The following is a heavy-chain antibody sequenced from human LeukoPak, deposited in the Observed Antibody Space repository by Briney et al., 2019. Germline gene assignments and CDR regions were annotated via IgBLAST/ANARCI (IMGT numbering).Heavy chain of an antibody. J-gene: IGHJ3*01. CDR3: AGRILTGYYSVDV. Sequence: AVPLPLICSVSVGRHSRHHWSWLPQPPGKALEGLGYIYYSWNTNYNPSLKSRVTISVDTSKNQFSLKLSSVTAADKAVYYCAGRILTGYYSVDVWGQGTIVTVSS. CDR1: VGRHSRHH. V-gene: IGHV4-59*11. D-gene: IGHD3-9*01. CDR2: IYYSWNT.